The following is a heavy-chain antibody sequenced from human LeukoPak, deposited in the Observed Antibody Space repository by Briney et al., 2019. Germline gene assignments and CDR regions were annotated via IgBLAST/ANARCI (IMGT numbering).Heavy chain of an antibody. J-gene: IGHJ4*02. CDR1: GFTFRSYD. CDR3: ARRAGAYSHPYDY. D-gene: IGHD4/OR15-4a*01. CDR2: IGTAGEI. V-gene: IGHV3-13*01. Sequence: PGGSLRLSCAASGFTFRSYDMHWVRQATGKGLEWVSGIGTAGEIYYPGSVKGRFTISRENAKNSLYLQMNSLRAEDTAVYYCARRAGAYSHPYDYWGQGTLVTVSS.